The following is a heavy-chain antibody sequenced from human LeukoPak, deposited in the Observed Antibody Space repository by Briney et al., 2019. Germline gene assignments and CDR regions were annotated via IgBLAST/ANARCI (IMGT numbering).Heavy chain of an antibody. Sequence: GGSLRLSCAASGFTFSSYSMNWVRQAPGKGLEWVSVIYSGGSTYYADSVKGRFTISRDNSKNTLYLQMNSLRAEDTAVYYCANGVKRTSNYYYDSSGYYSNWGQGTLVTVSS. CDR2: IYSGGST. CDR3: ANGVKRTSNYYYDSSGYYSN. V-gene: IGHV3-NL1*01. CDR1: GFTFSSYS. J-gene: IGHJ4*02. D-gene: IGHD3-22*01.